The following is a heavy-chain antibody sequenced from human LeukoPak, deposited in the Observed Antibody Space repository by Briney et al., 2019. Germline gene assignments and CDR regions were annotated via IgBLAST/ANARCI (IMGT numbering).Heavy chain of an antibody. D-gene: IGHD3-3*01. Sequence: GGSLRLSCAGAEFTLSNYWMSWVRQAPGKGLEWVANIRQDGNEKYYVDSVKGRFTISRDNAKNTLYLQMNSLRAEDTAVYYCARDRGNRFLEWVFDYWGQGTLVTVSS. CDR3: ARDRGNRFLEWVFDY. V-gene: IGHV3-7*01. CDR1: EFTLSNYW. CDR2: IRQDGNEK. J-gene: IGHJ4*02.